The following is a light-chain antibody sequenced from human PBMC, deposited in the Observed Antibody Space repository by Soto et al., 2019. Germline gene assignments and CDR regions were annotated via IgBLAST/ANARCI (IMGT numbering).Light chain of an antibody. V-gene: IGLV2-14*01. CDR3: SSYTSSSTLV. CDR1: SSDVGGYNY. J-gene: IGLJ2*01. CDR2: EVS. Sequence: QSVLTQPASVSGSPGQSITISCTGTSSDVGGYNYVSWYQQHPGTAPKLMIYEVSNRPSGVSNRFSGSKSGNTASLTISGLQAEDEADYYCSSYTSSSTLVFGGGTKLTVL.